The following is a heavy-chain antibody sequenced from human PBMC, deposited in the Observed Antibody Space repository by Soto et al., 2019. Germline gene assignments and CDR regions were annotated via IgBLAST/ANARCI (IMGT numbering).Heavy chain of an antibody. CDR2: INHSGST. V-gene: IGHV4-34*01. CDR1: GGSFSSYY. D-gene: IGHD3-10*01. J-gene: IGHJ6*02. CDR3: ARGILLWFGESYYYYYGMDV. Sequence: SETLSLTCAVYGGSFSSYYWSWIRQPPGKGLEWIGEINHSGSTNYNPSLKSRVTISVDTSKNQFSLKLSSVTAADTAVYYCARGILLWFGESYYYYYGMDVWGQGTTVTVSS.